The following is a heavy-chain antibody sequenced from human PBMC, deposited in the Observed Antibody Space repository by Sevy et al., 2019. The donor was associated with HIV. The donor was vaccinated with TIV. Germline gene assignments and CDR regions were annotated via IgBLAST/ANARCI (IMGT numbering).Heavy chain of an antibody. CDR2: ISAYNGNT. Sequence: ASVKVSCKASGYTFTSYGISWVRQAPGQGLEWMGWISAYNGNTNYTQKLQGRVTMTTDTSTSTAYMELRSLRSDDTAVYYCARFIVLVVYGPHTSGHYYYGMDVWGQGTTVTVSS. CDR1: GYTFTSYG. J-gene: IGHJ6*02. V-gene: IGHV1-18*01. CDR3: ARFIVLVVYGPHTSGHYYYGMDV. D-gene: IGHD2-8*02.